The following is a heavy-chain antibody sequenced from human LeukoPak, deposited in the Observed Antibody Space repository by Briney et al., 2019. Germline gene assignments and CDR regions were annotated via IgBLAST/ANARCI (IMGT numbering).Heavy chain of an antibody. Sequence: ASVKVSCKASGYTFTGYYMHWVRQAPGQGLEWMGWINPNNGGTNYAQKFQGRVTMTRDTSISTAYMELSRLRSDDTAVYYCARVPRGDYGLDYWGQGTLVTVSS. J-gene: IGHJ4*02. CDR3: ARVPRGDYGLDY. CDR2: INPNNGGT. D-gene: IGHD3-10*01. V-gene: IGHV1-2*02. CDR1: GYTFTGYY.